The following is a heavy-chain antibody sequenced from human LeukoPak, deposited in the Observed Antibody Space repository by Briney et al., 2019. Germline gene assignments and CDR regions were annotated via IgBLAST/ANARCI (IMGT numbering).Heavy chain of an antibody. CDR1: GFTFSSYT. CDR2: ITTGGPNT. D-gene: IGHD7-27*01. Sequence: GGSLRLSCAASGFTFSSYTMSWVRQAPGKGLKWVSTITTGGPNTYYADSVKGRFTVSRDDSKNTLYLQMNSLRAEDTAVYYCAKDGGLWVSAHWGDSWGRGTLVTVTS. V-gene: IGHV3-23*01. CDR3: AKDGGLWVSAHWGDS. J-gene: IGHJ4*02.